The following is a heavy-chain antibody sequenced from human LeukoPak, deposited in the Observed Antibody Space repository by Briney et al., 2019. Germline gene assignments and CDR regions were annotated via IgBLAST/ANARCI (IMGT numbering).Heavy chain of an antibody. CDR2: INPNNGGT. J-gene: IGHJ4*02. CDR1: GYTFTAYY. V-gene: IGHV1-2*02. CDR3: ASPYNPYYDSSGYPY. Sequence: GASVKVSCKASGYTFTAYYMYWVRQAPGQGLEWMGWINPNNGGTNYAQNFQGRVIMTRDTSISTAYMELSRLTSDDTAVYYCASPYNPYYDSSGYPYWGQGTLVTVPS. D-gene: IGHD3-22*01.